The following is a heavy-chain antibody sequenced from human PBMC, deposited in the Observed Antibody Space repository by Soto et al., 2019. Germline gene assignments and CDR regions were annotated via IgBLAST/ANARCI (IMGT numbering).Heavy chain of an antibody. D-gene: IGHD5-18*01. Sequence: ASVKVSCKASGGTSSSYAISWVRQAPGQGLEWMGGIIPIFGTANYAQKFQGRVTITADESTSTAYMELSSLRSEDTAVYYCATGVNTAMGPPFDYWGQGTLVTVSS. CDR3: ATGVNTAMGPPFDY. CDR1: GGTSSSYA. V-gene: IGHV1-69*13. CDR2: IIPIFGTA. J-gene: IGHJ4*02.